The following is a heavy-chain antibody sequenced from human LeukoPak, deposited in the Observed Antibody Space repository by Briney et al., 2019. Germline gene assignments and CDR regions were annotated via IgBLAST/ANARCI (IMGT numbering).Heavy chain of an antibody. V-gene: IGHV3-53*01. Sequence: GGSLRLSCAASGFTVSSNYMSWVRQAPGKGLEWVSVIYSGGSTYYPDSVKGRFTISRDNSKNTLYLQMNSLRAEDTAVYYCAREAYYYDSSGYLIDYWGRGTLVTVSS. CDR2: IYSGGST. CDR3: AREAYYYDSSGYLIDY. CDR1: GFTVSSNY. J-gene: IGHJ4*02. D-gene: IGHD3-22*01.